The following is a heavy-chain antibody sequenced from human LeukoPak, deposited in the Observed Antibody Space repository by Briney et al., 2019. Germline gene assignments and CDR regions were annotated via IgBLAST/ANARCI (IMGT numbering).Heavy chain of an antibody. CDR2: IYTSGST. Sequence: SETLSLTCTVSGGSISSGSYYWSWIRQPAGKGLEWIGRIYTSGSTNYNPSLKSRVTISVDTSKNQFSLKLSSVTAADTAVYYCARGLGGSYYYYYGMDVWGQGTTVTVSS. J-gene: IGHJ6*02. CDR1: GGSISSGSYY. CDR3: ARGLGGSYYYYYGMDV. V-gene: IGHV4-61*02. D-gene: IGHD1-26*01.